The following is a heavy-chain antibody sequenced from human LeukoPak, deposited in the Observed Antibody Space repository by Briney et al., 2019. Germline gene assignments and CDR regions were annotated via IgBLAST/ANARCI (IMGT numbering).Heavy chain of an antibody. J-gene: IGHJ6*02. CDR1: GFTFSSHW. D-gene: IGHD3-10*01. V-gene: IGHV3-7*01. CDR2: IKEDGSEK. CDR3: ARALWSGPVYYGMDV. Sequence: GGSLRLSCAASGFTFSSHWMTWVRQAPGKGLEWVANIKEDGSEKYYVDSVKGRFTISRDNAKNSLYLQMNSLRAEDTAVYYCARALWSGPVYYGMDVWGQGTTVTVSS.